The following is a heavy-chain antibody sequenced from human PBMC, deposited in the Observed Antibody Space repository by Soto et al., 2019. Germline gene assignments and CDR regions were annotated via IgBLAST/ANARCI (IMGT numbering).Heavy chain of an antibody. V-gene: IGHV1-3*01. J-gene: IGHJ4*02. CDR1: GYTFTGYA. D-gene: IGHD6-19*01. CDR2: INAGNGNT. CDR3: ARAVAVAADFDY. Sequence: QVQLVQSGAEAKRPGASVKVSCKASGYTFTGYAMHWVRQAPGQRLEWMGWINAGNGNTKYSQKFQGRVTITRDTSASTAYMALSSLRSEDTAVYYCARAVAVAADFDYWGQGTLVTVSS.